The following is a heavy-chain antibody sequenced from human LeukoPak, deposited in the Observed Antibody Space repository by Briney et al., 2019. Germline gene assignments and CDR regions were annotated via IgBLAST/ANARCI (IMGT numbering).Heavy chain of an antibody. D-gene: IGHD1-26*01. J-gene: IGHJ6*03. CDR1: GYTFNSAG. V-gene: IGHV1-18*01. CDR2: INAYNDNT. Sequence: ASVKVSRKASGYTFNSAGISWVRQAPGQGLEWMGWINAYNDNTKYAEKLQDRVTMTTDTSTSTAYMELRSLRSDDTAVYYCARTTNSYYYYYYIDVWGKGTTVTVSS. CDR3: ARTTNSYYYYYYIDV.